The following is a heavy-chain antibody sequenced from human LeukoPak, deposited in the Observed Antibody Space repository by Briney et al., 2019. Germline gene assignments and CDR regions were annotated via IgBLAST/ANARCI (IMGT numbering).Heavy chain of an antibody. J-gene: IGHJ4*02. Sequence: PGGSLRLSCAASGFTFSSYGMHWVRQAPGKGLEWVAVISYDGSNKYYADSVKGRFTISRDNSKNTLYLQMNSLRAEDTAVYYCAKPPSGSYGYYFDYWGQGTLVTVSS. D-gene: IGHD1-26*01. CDR3: AKPPSGSYGYYFDY. V-gene: IGHV3-30*18. CDR1: GFTFSSYG. CDR2: ISYDGSNK.